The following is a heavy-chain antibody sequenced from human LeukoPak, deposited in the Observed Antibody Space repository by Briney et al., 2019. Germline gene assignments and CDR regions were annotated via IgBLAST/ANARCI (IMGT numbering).Heavy chain of an antibody. CDR3: ARVLEYQLLFDY. V-gene: IGHV4-30-2*01. CDR1: GGSISSGGYS. J-gene: IGHJ4*02. D-gene: IGHD2-2*01. CDR2: IYHSGST. Sequence: SQTLSLTCTASGGSISSGGYSWSWIRQPPGKGLEWIGYIYHSGSTYYNPPLKSRVTISVDRSKNQFSLKLSFVTAADTAVYYCARVLEYQLLFDYWGQGTLVTVSS.